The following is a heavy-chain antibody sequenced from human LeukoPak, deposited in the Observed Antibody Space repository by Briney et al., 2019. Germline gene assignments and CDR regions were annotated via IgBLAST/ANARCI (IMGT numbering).Heavy chain of an antibody. CDR2: INHSGST. V-gene: IGHV4-34*01. J-gene: IGHJ4*02. D-gene: IGHD5-24*01. Sequence: PSETLSLTCTVSGGSISGYYWSWIRQPPGKGLEWIGEINHSGSTNYNPSLKSRVTISVDTSKNQFSLKLSSVTAADTAVYYCARGRDGYNGWGQGTLVTVSS. CDR3: ARGRDGYNG. CDR1: GGSISGYY.